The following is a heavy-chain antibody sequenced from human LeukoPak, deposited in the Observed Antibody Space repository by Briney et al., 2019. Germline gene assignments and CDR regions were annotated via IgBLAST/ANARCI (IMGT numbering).Heavy chain of an antibody. J-gene: IGHJ4*02. CDR3: ARVRAGFSGRFFDY. D-gene: IGHD3-3*01. CDR1: GGSISSYY. CDR2: IYYSGST. V-gene: IGHV4-59*01. Sequence: KSSETLSLTCTLSGGSISSYYWSWIRQPPPRGLEWIGYIYYSGSTNYNPSLKSRVTISVDTFKKQFSLKLSSVTAADTAVYYCARVRAGFSGRFFDYWGQGTLVTVSS.